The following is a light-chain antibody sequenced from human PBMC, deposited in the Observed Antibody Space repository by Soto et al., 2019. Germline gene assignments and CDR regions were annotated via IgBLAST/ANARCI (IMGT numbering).Light chain of an antibody. Sequence: EIVLTQSPGTLSLSRGERATLSCRASQSVRSSHLAWYQQKPGQAPRLLIYGASSRATGIPDRFSGSGSGTDFTLTISRLEPEDFAVYYCQQYGSSGTFGQGTKV. CDR3: QQYGSSGT. V-gene: IGKV3-20*01. CDR2: GAS. J-gene: IGKJ1*01. CDR1: QSVRSSH.